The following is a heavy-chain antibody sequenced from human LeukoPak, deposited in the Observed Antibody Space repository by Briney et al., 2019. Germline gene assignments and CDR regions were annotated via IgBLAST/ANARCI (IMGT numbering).Heavy chain of an antibody. CDR3: ARAVGSVAGPMMEGWFDP. V-gene: IGHV4-38-2*02. Sequence: SETLSLTCTVSGYSISSGYYWGWIRQPPGKGLEWIGSIYYSGSTYYNPSLKSRVTISVDTSKNQFSLKLSSVTAADTAVYYCARAVGSVAGPMMEGWFDPWGQGTLVTVSS. J-gene: IGHJ5*02. CDR2: IYYSGST. D-gene: IGHD6-19*01. CDR1: GYSISSGYY.